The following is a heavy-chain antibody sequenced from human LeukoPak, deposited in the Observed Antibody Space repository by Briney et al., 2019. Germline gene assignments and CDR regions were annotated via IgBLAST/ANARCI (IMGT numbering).Heavy chain of an antibody. Sequence: PGGSLRLSCAASGFTFSSYAMSWVRQAPGKGLEWVSAIGGSGGSTYYADSVKGRFTISRDNSKNTLYLQMNSLRAEDTAVYYCAKVMPLYQLQWGLYDYWGQGTLVTVSS. V-gene: IGHV3-23*01. CDR3: AKVMPLYQLQWGLYDY. CDR1: GFTFSSYA. D-gene: IGHD2-2*01. J-gene: IGHJ4*02. CDR2: IGGSGGST.